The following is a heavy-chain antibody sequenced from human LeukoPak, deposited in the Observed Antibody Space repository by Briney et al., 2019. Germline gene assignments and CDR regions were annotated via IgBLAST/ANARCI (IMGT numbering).Heavy chain of an antibody. J-gene: IGHJ3*02. CDR2: INPNSGGT. CDR1: GYTFTGYY. V-gene: IGHV1-2*02. Sequence: ASVKVSCKASGYTFTGYYMHWVRQAPGQGLEWMGWINPNSGGTNYAQKFQGRVTMTRDTSISTAYMELSRLRSDDTAVYYCARAATSFRGGDAFDIWGQGTMVTVSS. CDR3: ARAATSFRGGDAFDI. D-gene: IGHD3-16*01.